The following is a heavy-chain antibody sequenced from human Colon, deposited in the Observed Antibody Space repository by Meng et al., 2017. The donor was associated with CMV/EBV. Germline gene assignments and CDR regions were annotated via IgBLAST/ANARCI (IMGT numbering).Heavy chain of an antibody. D-gene: IGHD1-20*01. CDR3: TRVQRITGIQYPYYFDV. CDR1: GYSFTTYG. V-gene: IGHV1-2*02. J-gene: IGHJ6*02. Sequence: ASVKVSCKASGYSFTTYGITWVRQAPGQGLEWMGWINPKSGGTSYAEKFQGRVTMTSDTSIGAAYMELSRLRSDDTAVYFCTRVQRITGIQYPYYFDVWGQGTTVTVSS. CDR2: INPKSGGT.